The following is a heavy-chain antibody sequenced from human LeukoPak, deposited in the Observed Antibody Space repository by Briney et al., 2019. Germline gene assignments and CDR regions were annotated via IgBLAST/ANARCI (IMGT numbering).Heavy chain of an antibody. CDR2: IYHSGGT. V-gene: IGHV4-38-2*02. CDR1: GYSISSGYY. CDR3: ARDATASRTYFDP. Sequence: SETLSLTCTVSGYSISSGYYWGWIRQPPGKGLEWIGSIYHSGGTYYNPSLKSRVTISVDTSKNQFSLKLSSVTAADTAVYYCARDATASRTYFDPWGQGTLVTVSS. D-gene: IGHD1-14*01. J-gene: IGHJ5*02.